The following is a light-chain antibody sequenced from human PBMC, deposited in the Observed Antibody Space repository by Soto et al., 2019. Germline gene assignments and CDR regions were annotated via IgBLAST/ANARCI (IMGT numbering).Light chain of an antibody. CDR3: AAWDDSLRAVV. Sequence: QSVLTQPPSASGSPGQRVTLPCSGSSSNIGSNYVYWYQQLPGTAPKLLIYRNNQRPSGVPDRFSGSKSGTSASLAISGLRSEDEADYYCAAWDDSLRAVVFGGGTKLTVL. V-gene: IGLV1-47*01. J-gene: IGLJ2*01. CDR1: SSNIGSNY. CDR2: RNN.